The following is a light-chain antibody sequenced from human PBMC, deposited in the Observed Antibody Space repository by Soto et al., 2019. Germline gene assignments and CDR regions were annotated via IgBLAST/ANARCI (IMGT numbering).Light chain of an antibody. CDR1: QSVSSSY. J-gene: IGKJ2*01. CDR3: QQYGGSTYT. V-gene: IGKV3-20*01. CDR2: DAS. Sequence: EIVLTQSPGTLSLSPGERATLSCRASQSVSSSYLAWYQQRPGQAPRLLIYDASSRSTGIPDRFSGGGSGTDFTLTISRLEPEDFAVYYCQQYGGSTYTFGQGTKLEIK.